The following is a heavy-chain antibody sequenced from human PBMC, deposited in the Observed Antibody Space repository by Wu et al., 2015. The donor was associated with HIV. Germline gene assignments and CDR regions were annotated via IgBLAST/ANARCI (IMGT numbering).Heavy chain of an antibody. J-gene: IGHJ4*02. CDR1: GYTFTDYY. V-gene: IGHV1-2*02. Sequence: QVQLVQSGTEVKKPGASVKVSCKASGYTFTDYYIYWVRQAPGQGLEWMGWISPNSGGTKFAQKFQGRVTMTSDTSISTAYMELSRLTSDDTAVYYCAGXEYSSGWYSIGYWGQGTLVTVSS. CDR2: ISPNSGGT. CDR3: AGXEYSSGWYSIGY. D-gene: IGHD6-19*01.